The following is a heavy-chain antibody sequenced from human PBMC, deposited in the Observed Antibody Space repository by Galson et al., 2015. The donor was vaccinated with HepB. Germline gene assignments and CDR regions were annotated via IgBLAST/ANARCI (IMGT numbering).Heavy chain of an antibody. Sequence: SLRLSCAASGFTFGDYAMHWVRQAPGKGLEWVSGISWNSGSIGYADSVKGRFTISRDNAKNSLYLQMNSLRAEDTALYYCAKDIIAAAGTRAFDIWGQGTMVTVSS. CDR2: ISWNSGSI. CDR3: AKDIIAAAGTRAFDI. D-gene: IGHD6-13*01. CDR1: GFTFGDYA. J-gene: IGHJ3*02. V-gene: IGHV3-9*01.